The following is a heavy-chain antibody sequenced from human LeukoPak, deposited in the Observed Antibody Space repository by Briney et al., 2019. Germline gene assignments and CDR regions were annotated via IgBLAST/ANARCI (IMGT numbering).Heavy chain of an antibody. CDR3: AKLSDFWSGYFDY. Sequence: GGSLRLSCAASGFTFSSYGMHWVRQAPGKGLEWVAVIWYDGSNKYYADSVKGRFTIPRDNSKNTLYLQMNSLRAEDTAVYYCAKLSDFWSGYFDYWGQGTLVTVSS. J-gene: IGHJ4*02. CDR1: GFTFSSYG. D-gene: IGHD3-3*01. V-gene: IGHV3-33*06. CDR2: IWYDGSNK.